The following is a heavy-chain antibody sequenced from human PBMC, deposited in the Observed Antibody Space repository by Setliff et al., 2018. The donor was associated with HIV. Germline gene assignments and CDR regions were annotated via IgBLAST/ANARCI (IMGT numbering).Heavy chain of an antibody. D-gene: IGHD2-2*01. J-gene: IGHJ4*02. Sequence: ASVKVSCKASGYNFTSHDINWVRQAPGQGLEWMGWMNPKSDNTGYARKFQGRVTMTRKTSISTAYMELRSLRSDDTAVYYCARGYCSSTSCYGIYYFDNWAREPRSPSPQ. CDR2: MNPKSDNT. V-gene: IGHV1-8*01. CDR3: ARGYCSSTSCYGIYYFDN. CDR1: GYNFTSHD.